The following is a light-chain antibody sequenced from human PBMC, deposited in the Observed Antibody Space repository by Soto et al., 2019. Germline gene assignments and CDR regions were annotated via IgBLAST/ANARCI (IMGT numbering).Light chain of an antibody. V-gene: IGLV2-14*01. CDR3: SSYTRSSTLDYV. CDR2: DVS. CDR1: SSDVGGYNY. Sequence: QSALTQPASVSGSPGQSITISCTGTSSDVGGYNYVSWYQQHPGKAPKLMIYDVSNRPSGVSNRFSGSKSGNTASLTISGLQADDEDDYYCSSYTRSSTLDYVFGTGTKVTVL. J-gene: IGLJ1*01.